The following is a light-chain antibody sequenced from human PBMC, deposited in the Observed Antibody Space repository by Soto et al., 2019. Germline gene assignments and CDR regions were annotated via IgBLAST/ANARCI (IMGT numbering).Light chain of an antibody. J-gene: IGKJ2*01. CDR2: AAS. V-gene: IGKV1-8*01. CDR3: QQYYSYPYT. Sequence: AIRMTQSPSSFSASTGDRVTITCRARQGISSYLAWYQQKPGQAPKLLIYAASTLQSGVPSRFSGSGSGTDFTLTISCLQSEDFATYCCQQYYSYPYTFGQGTKLEIK. CDR1: QGISSY.